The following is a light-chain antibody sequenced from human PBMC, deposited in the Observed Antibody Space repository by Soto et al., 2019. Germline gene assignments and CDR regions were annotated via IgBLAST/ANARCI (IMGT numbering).Light chain of an antibody. CDR3: QQYETWPPLT. CDR2: GAS. J-gene: IGKJ4*01. Sequence: EIVMTQFPATLSVSPGERATLSCRASQSISSNLAWYQQKPGQAPRLLIYGASTRASGTPARFSGSGSGTELTLTISSLQSEDFAVYYCQQYETWPPLTFGGGTKVEIK. CDR1: QSISSN. V-gene: IGKV3-15*01.